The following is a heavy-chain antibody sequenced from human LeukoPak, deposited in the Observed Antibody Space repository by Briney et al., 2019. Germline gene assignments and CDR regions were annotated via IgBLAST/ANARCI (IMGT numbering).Heavy chain of an antibody. CDR3: AAALYDSSGYHAFDI. CDR1: GFTFTSSA. D-gene: IGHD3-22*01. Sequence: TSVKVSCKASGFTFTSSAMQWVRQARGQRLEWIGWIVVGSGNTNYAQKFQERVTITRDMSTSTAYMELSSLRSEDTAVYYCAAALYDSSGYHAFDIWGQGTMVTVSS. CDR2: IVVGSGNT. V-gene: IGHV1-58*02. J-gene: IGHJ3*02.